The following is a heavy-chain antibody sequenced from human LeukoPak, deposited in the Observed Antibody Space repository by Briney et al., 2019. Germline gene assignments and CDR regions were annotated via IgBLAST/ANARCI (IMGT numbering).Heavy chain of an antibody. CDR3: ARDPIYAHAFDI. D-gene: IGHD2-2*01. CDR2: IYYIGST. V-gene: IGHV4-31*03. J-gene: IGHJ3*02. CDR1: GGSISSGGYY. Sequence: SETLSLTCTVSGGSISSGGYYWSWIRQHPGKGLEWIGYIYYIGSTYYNPSLKSRVTISVDTSKNQFSLKLSSVTAADTAVYYCARDPIYAHAFDIWGQGTVVTVSS.